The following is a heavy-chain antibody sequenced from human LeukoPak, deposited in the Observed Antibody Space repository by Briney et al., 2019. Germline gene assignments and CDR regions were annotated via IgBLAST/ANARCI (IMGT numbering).Heavy chain of an antibody. CDR2: IYPGDSDT. CDR3: ARRSSSWYRGDAFDI. CDR1: GYSFTSYW. Sequence: GESLKISCKGSGYSFTSYWIGWVRQMPGKGLEWMGIIYPGDSDTRYSPSFQGQVTISADKSISTAYLQWSSLKASDTAMYYCARRSSSWYRGDAFDIWGQGTMVTVSS. J-gene: IGHJ3*02. V-gene: IGHV5-51*01. D-gene: IGHD6-13*01.